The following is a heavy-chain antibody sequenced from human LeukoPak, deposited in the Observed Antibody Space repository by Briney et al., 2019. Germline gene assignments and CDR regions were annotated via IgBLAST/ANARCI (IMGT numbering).Heavy chain of an antibody. CDR3: ARAGVVVRALDY. Sequence: SVKVSCKASGGTFSSYAISWVRQAPGQGLEWMGGIIPIFGTANYAQKFQGRVTITADESTSTAYMELSSLRSEDTAVYYCARAGVVVRALDYCGQGTLVTVSS. D-gene: IGHD3-22*01. V-gene: IGHV1-69*13. CDR1: GGTFSSYA. J-gene: IGHJ4*02. CDR2: IIPIFGTA.